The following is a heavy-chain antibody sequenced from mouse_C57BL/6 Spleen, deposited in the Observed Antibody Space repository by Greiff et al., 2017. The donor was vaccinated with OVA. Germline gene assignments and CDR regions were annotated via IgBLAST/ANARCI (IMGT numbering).Heavy chain of an antibody. J-gene: IGHJ3*01. V-gene: IGHV1-54*01. CDR2: INPGSGGT. CDR3: ARSGEWDGVWFAY. Sequence: QVQLQQSGAELVRPGTSVKVSCKASGYAFTNYLIEWVKQRPGQGLEWIGVINPGSGGTNYNEKFKGKATLTADKSSSTAYMQLSSLTSEDSAVYFGARSGEWDGVWFAYWGQGTLVTVSA. D-gene: IGHD4-1*01. CDR1: GYAFTNYL.